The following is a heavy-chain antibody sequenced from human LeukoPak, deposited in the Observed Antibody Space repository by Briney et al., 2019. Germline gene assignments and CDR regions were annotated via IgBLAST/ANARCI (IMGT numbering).Heavy chain of an antibody. CDR3: ARDRIRGYSYGYVNNWFDP. V-gene: IGHV4-59*01. CDR2: IYYSGST. D-gene: IGHD5-18*01. J-gene: IGHJ5*02. CDR1: GGSISSYY. Sequence: PSETLSLTCTVSGGSISSYYWSWIRQPPGKGLEWIGYIYYSGSTNYNPSLKSRVTISVDTSKNQFSLKLSSVTAADTAVYYCARDRIRGYSYGYVNNWFDPWGQGTLVTVSS.